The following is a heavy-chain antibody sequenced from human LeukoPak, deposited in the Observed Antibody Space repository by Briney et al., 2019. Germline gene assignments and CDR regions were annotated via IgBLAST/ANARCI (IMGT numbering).Heavy chain of an antibody. Sequence: PSETLSFTCTVSGGSISSSSYYWDWIRQPPGKGLEWIGSIYYSGSTYYNPSLKSRVTISVDTSKNQFSLKLSSVTAADTAVYYCAGVGAGSLVDYWGQGTLVTVSS. CDR2: IYYSGST. D-gene: IGHD3-16*01. V-gene: IGHV4-39*07. CDR3: AGVGAGSLVDY. CDR1: GGSISSSSYY. J-gene: IGHJ4*02.